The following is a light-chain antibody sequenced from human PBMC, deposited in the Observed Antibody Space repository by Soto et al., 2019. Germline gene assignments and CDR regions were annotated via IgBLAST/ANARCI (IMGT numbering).Light chain of an antibody. V-gene: IGKV3-11*01. CDR3: QQRSNWPST. CDR2: DVS. J-gene: IGKJ5*01. Sequence: EVVLAQSPVTLSLSPGQRATLSCRASQSISSNLAWYQQKPGQAPRLLIYDVSNRATGIPARFSGSGSGTDFTLTISSLELEDFAVYYCQQRSNWPSTFGQGTRLEIK. CDR1: QSISSN.